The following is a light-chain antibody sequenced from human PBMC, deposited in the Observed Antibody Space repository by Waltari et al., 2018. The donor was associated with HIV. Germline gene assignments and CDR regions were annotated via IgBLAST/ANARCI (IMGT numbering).Light chain of an antibody. CDR1: SGNIASNS. Sequence: FMLTQPHSMSESPGRTVTISCTRSSGNIASNSVQWYQQRPGSAPITVIYEDTQRPSWVPERFSGSLDSSSNSASLTISGLRSEDEADYYCQSYDTSNHLIFGGGTKLTVL. V-gene: IGLV6-57*04. CDR3: QSYDTSNHLI. J-gene: IGLJ2*01. CDR2: EDT.